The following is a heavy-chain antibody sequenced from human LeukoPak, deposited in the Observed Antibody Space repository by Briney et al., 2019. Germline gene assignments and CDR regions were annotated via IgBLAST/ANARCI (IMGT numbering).Heavy chain of an antibody. Sequence: GGSLRLSCAASGFTFSSYSMNWVRQAPGKGLEWVSYISSSSSTIYYADSVKGRFTISRDNAKNSLYLQMNSLRAEDTAVYYCAKALGKVGIQYVLRFLEEDAFDIWGQGTMVTVSS. J-gene: IGHJ3*02. CDR1: GFTFSSYS. V-gene: IGHV3-48*04. D-gene: IGHD3-3*01. CDR2: ISSSSSTI. CDR3: AKALGKVGIQYVLRFLEEDAFDI.